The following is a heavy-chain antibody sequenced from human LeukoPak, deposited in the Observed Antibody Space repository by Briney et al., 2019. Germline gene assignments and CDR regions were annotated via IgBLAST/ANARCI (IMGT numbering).Heavy chain of an antibody. CDR2: TYHRSKWYS. D-gene: IGHD2-2*01. J-gene: IGHJ6*02. CDR1: GDSVSSNSAA. CDR3: ARAAASVSRWPVTYYGMDV. Sequence: SQTLSLTCAISGDSVSSNSAAWNWNRQSPSRGLEWLGRTYHRSKWYSDYAVSVKSRITINPDTSKNQFSLQLNSVTPEDTAVYYCARAAASVSRWPVTYYGMDVWGQGTTVTVSS. V-gene: IGHV6-1*01.